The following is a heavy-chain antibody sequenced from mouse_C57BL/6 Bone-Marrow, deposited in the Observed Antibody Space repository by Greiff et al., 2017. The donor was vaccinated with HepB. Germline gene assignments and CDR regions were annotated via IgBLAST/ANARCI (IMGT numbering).Heavy chain of an antibody. CDR2: LHPSDSDT. CDR1: GYTFTSSW. J-gene: IGHJ3*01. D-gene: IGHD2-4*01. CDR3: AIRCDDDEKLPY. V-gene: IGHV1-74*01. Sequence: VQLQQPGAELVKPGASVKVSCKASGYTFTSSWMHWVKQRPGQGLEWIGRLHPSDSDTNYNQKFKGKATLTVDKASGTAYMQLSSLTAGDSAVYDGAIRCDDDEKLPYGGQGTLVTVSA.